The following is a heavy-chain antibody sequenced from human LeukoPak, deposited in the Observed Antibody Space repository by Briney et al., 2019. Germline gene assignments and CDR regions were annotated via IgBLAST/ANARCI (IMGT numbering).Heavy chain of an antibody. CDR3: ARFGYYDSSGYPPLDY. Sequence: PSGTLSLTCAVSGGSISSSNWWSWVRQPPGKGLEWIGEIYHSGSTNYNPSLKSRVTISVDKSKNQFSLKLSSVTAADTAVYYCARFGYYDSSGYPPLDYWGQGTLVTVSS. V-gene: IGHV4-4*02. D-gene: IGHD3-22*01. J-gene: IGHJ4*02. CDR2: IYHSGST. CDR1: GGSISSSNW.